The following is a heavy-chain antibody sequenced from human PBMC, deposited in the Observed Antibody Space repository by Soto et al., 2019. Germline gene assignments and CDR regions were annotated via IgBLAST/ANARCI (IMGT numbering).Heavy chain of an antibody. V-gene: IGHV1-3*01. CDR2: INAGNGNT. Sequence: SVKVSCKASGYTFTSYAMHWVRQAPGQRLEWMGWINAGNGNTKYSQKFQGRVTITRDTSASTAYMELSSLRSEDTAVYYCARAPSSTSGYYYYYMDVWGKGTTVTVSS. CDR1: GYTFTSYA. CDR3: ARAPSSTSGYYYYYMDV. D-gene: IGHD2-2*01. J-gene: IGHJ6*03.